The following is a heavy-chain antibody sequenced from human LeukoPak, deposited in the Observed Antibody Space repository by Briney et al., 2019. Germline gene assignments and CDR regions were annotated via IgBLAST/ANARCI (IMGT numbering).Heavy chain of an antibody. CDR2: ISAYNGNT. Sequence: GASVTVSCKSSGYTFTSYGISWVRQAPGQGLEWMGWISAYNGNTNYAQKLQGSVTMTTDTSTSTVYMELRSLRSDDTAVYYCARETTVTTDFDYWGQGTLVTVSS. CDR3: ARETTVTTDFDY. CDR1: GYTFTSYG. V-gene: IGHV1-18*01. D-gene: IGHD4-17*01. J-gene: IGHJ4*02.